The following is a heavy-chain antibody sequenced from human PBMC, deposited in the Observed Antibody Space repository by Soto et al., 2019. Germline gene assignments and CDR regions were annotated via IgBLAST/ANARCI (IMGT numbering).Heavy chain of an antibody. CDR3: ARPGIAAPLGGPNYYDYYYMDV. Sequence: QVQLVQSGAEVKKPGASVKVSCKASGYTFTSYGISWVRQAPGQGLEWMGWISAYNGNTNYAQKLQGRVTMTTDTSTSTAYMELRSLRSDDTAVYYCARPGIAAPLGGPNYYDYYYMDVWGKGTTVTVSS. V-gene: IGHV1-18*01. CDR2: ISAYNGNT. D-gene: IGHD6-6*01. CDR1: GYTFTSYG. J-gene: IGHJ6*03.